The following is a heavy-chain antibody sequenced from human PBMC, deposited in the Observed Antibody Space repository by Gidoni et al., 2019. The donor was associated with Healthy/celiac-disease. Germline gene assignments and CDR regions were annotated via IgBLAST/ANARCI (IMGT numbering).Heavy chain of an antibody. J-gene: IGHJ4*02. CDR1: GGSFSGYY. CDR2: INHSGST. V-gene: IGHV4-34*01. Sequence: QVQLQQWGAGLLKPSETLSLTCAVDGGSFSGYYWSWIRQPPGKGLEWIGEINHSGSTNYNPSLKSRVTISVDTSKNQFSLKLSSVTAADTAVYYCARARPEGYDILTGYYLFDYWGQGTLVTVSS. D-gene: IGHD3-9*01. CDR3: ARARPEGYDILTGYYLFDY.